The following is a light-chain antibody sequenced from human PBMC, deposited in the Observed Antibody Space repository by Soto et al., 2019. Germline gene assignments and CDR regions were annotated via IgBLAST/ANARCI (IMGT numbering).Light chain of an antibody. V-gene: IGLV1-40*01. Sequence: QAVVTQPPSVSGAPGQRVTIFCTGSSSNIGADYDVQWYQQLPGTAPKLLIYGNSNRPSGVPDRFSGSKSGTSASLAITGLQAEDETDYYCQSYDGSLSGGVFGGGTKVTVL. CDR1: SSNIGADYD. CDR2: GNS. J-gene: IGLJ3*02. CDR3: QSYDGSLSGGV.